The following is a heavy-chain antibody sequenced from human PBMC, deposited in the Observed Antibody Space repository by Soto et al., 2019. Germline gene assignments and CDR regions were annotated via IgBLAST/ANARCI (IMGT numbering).Heavy chain of an antibody. J-gene: IGHJ6*02. CDR2: ISTYNGNT. V-gene: IGHV1-18*01. CDR1: GYTFTSYG. Sequence: ASVKVSCKASGYTFTSYGISWVRQAPGQGLEWMGWISTYNGNTNYAQKLQGRVTMTTDTSTSTAYMELRSLRSDDTAVYYCARDMIRNYDILTGHLGYYYDGMDVWGQGTTVTVSS. D-gene: IGHD3-9*01. CDR3: ARDMIRNYDILTGHLGYYYDGMDV.